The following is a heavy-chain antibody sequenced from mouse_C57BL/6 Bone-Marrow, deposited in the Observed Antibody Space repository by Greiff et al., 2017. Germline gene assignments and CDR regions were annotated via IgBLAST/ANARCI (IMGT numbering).Heavy chain of an antibody. CDR3: ARLRSWYFDA. J-gene: IGHJ1*03. CDR2: IYPGSGNT. V-gene: IGHV1-76*01. CDR1: GYTFTDYY. D-gene: IGHD1-1*01. Sequence: QVQLQQSGAELVRPGASVKLSCKASGYTFTDYYINWVKQRPGQGLEWIARIYPGSGNTYYNEKFKGKATLTAEKSSSTAYMQLSSLTSEDSAVYFCARLRSWYFDAWGTGTTVTVSS.